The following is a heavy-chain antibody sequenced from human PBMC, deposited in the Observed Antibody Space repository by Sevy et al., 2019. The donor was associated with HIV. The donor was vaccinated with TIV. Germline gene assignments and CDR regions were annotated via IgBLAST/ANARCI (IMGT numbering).Heavy chain of an antibody. V-gene: IGHV3-20*04. D-gene: IGHD2-21*02. CDR1: GFTLDDYG. CDR2: INWNAGST. CDR3: ARGREPYCGGDCYSAFDI. J-gene: IGHJ3*02. Sequence: GGSLRLSCAASGFTLDDYGMSWVRQAPGKGLEWVSGINWNAGSTGYADSVKGRFTISRDNAKNSLYVQMNSLRAEDTALYYCARGREPYCGGDCYSAFDIWGQWTMVTVSS.